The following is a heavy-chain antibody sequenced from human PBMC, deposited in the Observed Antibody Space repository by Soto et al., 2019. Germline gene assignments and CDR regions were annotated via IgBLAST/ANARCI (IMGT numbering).Heavy chain of an antibody. CDR1: GDSFTNYW. Sequence: GESLKISCKGSGDSFTNYWIAWVRQMPGKGLEWMGMIYPGDSKTRYSPSFQGQVTISADKSINSAYLQWSSLRASDTAFFYCARQYCTNGVCYSGFDYWGHGTLVTVSS. J-gene: IGHJ4*01. V-gene: IGHV5-51*01. CDR3: ARQYCTNGVCYSGFDY. D-gene: IGHD2-8*01. CDR2: IYPGDSKT.